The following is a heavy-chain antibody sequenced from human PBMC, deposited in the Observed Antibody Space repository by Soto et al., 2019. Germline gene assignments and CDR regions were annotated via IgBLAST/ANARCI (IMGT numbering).Heavy chain of an antibody. CDR2: VYYTGST. Sequence: SGTLSLTCTVSGGSISNFYWSWIRQPPGKGLEWIGYVYYTGSTSYNPSLKRRVTFSADSSRGQFSLRLNSVTAADTAVYYCARTVLGPDLLADSFVDYYYYMDVWGQGTTVTVSS. CDR3: ARTVLGPDLLADSFVDYYYYMDV. V-gene: IGHV4-59*08. J-gene: IGHJ6*03. D-gene: IGHD3-9*01. CDR1: GGSISNFY.